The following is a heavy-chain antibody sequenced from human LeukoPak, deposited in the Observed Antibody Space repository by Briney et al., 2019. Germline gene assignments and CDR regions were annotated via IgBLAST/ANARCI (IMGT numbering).Heavy chain of an antibody. V-gene: IGHV4-4*07. J-gene: IGHJ5*02. CDR1: GDSISSYY. CDR2: IYTSETT. CDR3: ARERGYCSDP. D-gene: IGHD3-3*01. Sequence: SETLSLTCTVSGDSISSYYWSWIRQPAGKGLEWIGRIYTSETTNYNPSLKSRVTMSVDRSKNQFSLKLSSVTAADTAVYYCARERGYCSDPWGQGMLVTVSS.